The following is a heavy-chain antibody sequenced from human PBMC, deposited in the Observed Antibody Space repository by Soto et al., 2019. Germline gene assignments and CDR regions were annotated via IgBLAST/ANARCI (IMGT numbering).Heavy chain of an antibody. CDR3: ASGCTIFGKPSYYMDV. D-gene: IGHD3-3*01. CDR1: GGSFSGYY. V-gene: IGHV4-34*01. J-gene: IGHJ6*03. CDR2: INHSGST. Sequence: PSETLSLTCAVYGGSFSGYYWSWIRQPPGKGLEWIGEINHSGSTNYNPSLKSRVTISVDTSKNQFSLKLSSVTAADTAVYYCASGCTIFGKPSYYMDVWGKGTTVTVSS.